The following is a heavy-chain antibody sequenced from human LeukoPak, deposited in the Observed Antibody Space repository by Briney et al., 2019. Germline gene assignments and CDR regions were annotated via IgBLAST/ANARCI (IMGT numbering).Heavy chain of an antibody. Sequence: GRSLRLSCAASGFTLKTYTMHWVRQAPGKGPEWVAVMSNDGSDRYYADSVKGRFTISRDNSKNTLYLQMNSLRAEDSAVYYCARLGYSYGYLIFDYWGQGTLVTVSS. D-gene: IGHD5-18*01. CDR1: GFTLKTYT. J-gene: IGHJ4*02. V-gene: IGHV3-30-3*01. CDR3: ARLGYSYGYLIFDY. CDR2: MSNDGSDR.